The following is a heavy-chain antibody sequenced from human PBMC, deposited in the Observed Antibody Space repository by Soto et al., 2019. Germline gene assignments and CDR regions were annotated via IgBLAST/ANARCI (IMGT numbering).Heavy chain of an antibody. J-gene: IGHJ4*02. V-gene: IGHV4-31*03. D-gene: IGHD3-22*01. CDR1: GGSISSGGYY. CDR2: IYYSGST. CDR3: ARVTYDSRGHFDRPDY. Sequence: SETLSLTCSVSGGSISSGGYYWSWIRQHPEKGLEWIGYIYYSGSTYYNPSLKSRVTISVDTSKNQFSLKLSAVTAADTAVYYCARVTYDSRGHFDRPDYWGQGTLVTGSS.